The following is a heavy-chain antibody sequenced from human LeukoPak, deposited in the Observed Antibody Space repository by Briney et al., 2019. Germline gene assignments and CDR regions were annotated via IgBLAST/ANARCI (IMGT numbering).Heavy chain of an antibody. Sequence: PGGSLRLSCAASGFTFSSYEMNWVRQAPGKGLEWVANIKFDGSEKYYVDSVKGRFTISRDNTKNSLYLQMNSLRAEDTAMYYCTRGGGNFDYWGQGTLVTVPS. CDR2: IKFDGSEK. CDR1: GFTFSSYE. D-gene: IGHD2-15*01. J-gene: IGHJ4*02. CDR3: TRGGGNFDY. V-gene: IGHV3-7*01.